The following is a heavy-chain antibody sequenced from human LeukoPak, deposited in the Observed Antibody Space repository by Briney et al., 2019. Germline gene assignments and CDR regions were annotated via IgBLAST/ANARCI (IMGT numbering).Heavy chain of an antibody. Sequence: GGSLRLSCAASGFTFNSYGIHWVRQAPGKGLEWVAFIRFDGSNNYYADSVKGRFTISRDNSKNTLYLQMNSLRAEDTAVYYCAREGGRGYSYGPDDYWGQGTLVTVSS. J-gene: IGHJ4*02. CDR3: AREGGRGYSYGPDDY. CDR1: GFTFNSYG. D-gene: IGHD5-18*01. V-gene: IGHV3-30*02. CDR2: IRFDGSNN.